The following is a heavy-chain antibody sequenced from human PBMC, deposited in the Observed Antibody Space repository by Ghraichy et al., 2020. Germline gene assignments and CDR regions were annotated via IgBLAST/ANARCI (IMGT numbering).Heavy chain of an antibody. Sequence: GGSLRLSCAASGFTFNNYAMSWVRQAPGKGLEWVSAISGSGAGTYYADSVKGRFTISRDNSKNTLYLQMNSLRAEDTAVYYCATNRQRYSSSWFHWANFDYWGQGTLVTVSS. CDR3: ATNRQRYSSSWFHWANFDY. V-gene: IGHV3-23*01. CDR1: GFTFNNYA. D-gene: IGHD6-13*01. J-gene: IGHJ4*02. CDR2: ISGSGAGT.